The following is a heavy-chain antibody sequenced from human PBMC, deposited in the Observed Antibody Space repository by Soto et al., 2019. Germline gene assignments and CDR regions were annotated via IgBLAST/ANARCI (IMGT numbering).Heavy chain of an antibody. CDR3: ARDTLYCSGGSCYLYYFDY. D-gene: IGHD2-15*01. J-gene: IGHJ4*02. Sequence: PGGSLRLSCAASGFTFSSYGMHWVRQAPGKGLEWVAVISYDGSNKYYADSVKGRFTISRDNSKNTLYLQMNSLRAEDTAVYYCARDTLYCSGGSCYLYYFDYWGQGTLVTVSS. CDR1: GFTFSSYG. V-gene: IGHV3-30*03. CDR2: ISYDGSNK.